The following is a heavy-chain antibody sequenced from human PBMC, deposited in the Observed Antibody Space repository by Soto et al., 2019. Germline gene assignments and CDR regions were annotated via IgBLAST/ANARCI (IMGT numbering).Heavy chain of an antibody. V-gene: IGHV3-23*01. Sequence: EVQLLESGGGLVQPGGSLRLSCAASEFSFGGYAMSWVRQAPGKGLEWVSSISGSGASAFYADSVRGRFTISRDNTRNTVSLQMNSLRAEDTDLYYCAKGSRGYTTYYFDYWGQGTRITVSS. CDR1: EFSFGGYA. D-gene: IGHD5-18*01. CDR3: AKGSRGYTTYYFDY. J-gene: IGHJ4*02. CDR2: ISGSGASA.